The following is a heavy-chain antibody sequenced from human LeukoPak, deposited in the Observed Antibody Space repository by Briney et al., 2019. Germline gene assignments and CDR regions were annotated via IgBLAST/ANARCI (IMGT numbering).Heavy chain of an antibody. Sequence: PSETLSLTCAVYGGSFSGYYWSWIRHPPGKGLEWIGEINHSGRTNYNPSLKSRVTISVDTSKIQFSLKLSSVTAADTAVYYCARARARYYDSSGYRPIRAFDIWGQGTMVTVSS. CDR2: INHSGRT. CDR1: GGSFSGYY. V-gene: IGHV4-34*01. J-gene: IGHJ3*02. D-gene: IGHD3-22*01. CDR3: ARARARYYDSSGYRPIRAFDI.